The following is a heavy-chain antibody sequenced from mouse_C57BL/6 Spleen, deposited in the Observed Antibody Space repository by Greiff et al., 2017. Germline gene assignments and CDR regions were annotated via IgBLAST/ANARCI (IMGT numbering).Heavy chain of an antibody. CDR3: AREGYGSGYLFAY. V-gene: IGHV1-7*01. CDR2: INPSSGYT. D-gene: IGHD1-1*01. Sequence: QVQLQQSGAELAKPGASVKLSCKASGYTFTSYWMHWVKQRPGQGLEWIGYINPSSGYTKYNQKFKDKATLTADKSSSTAYMQLSSLTYEDSAVYCCAREGYGSGYLFAYWGQGTLVTVSA. J-gene: IGHJ3*01. CDR1: GYTFTSYW.